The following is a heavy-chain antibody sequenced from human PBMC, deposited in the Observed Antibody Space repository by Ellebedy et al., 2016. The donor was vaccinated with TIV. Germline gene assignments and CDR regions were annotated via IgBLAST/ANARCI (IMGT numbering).Heavy chain of an antibody. J-gene: IGHJ5*02. CDR2: ISSSGTPI. CDR1: GFIFSDYY. V-gene: IGHV3-11*01. Sequence: GGSLRLSRAASGFIFSDYYMSWIRQAPGKGLEWISYISSSGTPIYYADSVKGRFTISRDNAKNSLDLQMNSLRADDTAVYYCARDTRFIDQRHNWFDPWGQGAQVTVSS. D-gene: IGHD6-25*01. CDR3: ARDTRFIDQRHNWFDP.